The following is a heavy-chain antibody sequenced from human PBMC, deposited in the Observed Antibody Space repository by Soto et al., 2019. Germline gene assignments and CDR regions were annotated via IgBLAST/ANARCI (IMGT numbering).Heavy chain of an antibody. CDR3: ARDLWFGIFDY. Sequence: SCKASGYTFTSYAMHWVRQAPGQRLEWMGWINAGNGNTKYSQKFQGRVTITRDTSASTAYMELSSLRSEDTAVYYCARDLWFGIFDYWGQGTLVTVSS. CDR1: GYTFTSYA. V-gene: IGHV1-3*01. D-gene: IGHD3-10*01. J-gene: IGHJ4*02. CDR2: INAGNGNT.